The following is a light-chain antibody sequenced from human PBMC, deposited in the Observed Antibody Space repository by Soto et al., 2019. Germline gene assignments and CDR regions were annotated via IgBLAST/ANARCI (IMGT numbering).Light chain of an antibody. V-gene: IGKV3-20*01. CDR3: QQYSNSPRT. CDR1: QSLFNQY. Sequence: EIMLTQSPGTLSLSPGERATLSCRASQSLFNQYLAWYQHRPGQAPRLLIHGASTRATGIPERFSGSGSGRDFILTISSLDLDDFAVYYCQQYSNSPRTFGQGTKVELK. CDR2: GAS. J-gene: IGKJ1*01.